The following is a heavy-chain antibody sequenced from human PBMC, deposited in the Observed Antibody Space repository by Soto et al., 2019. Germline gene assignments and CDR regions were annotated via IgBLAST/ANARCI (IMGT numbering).Heavy chain of an antibody. CDR2: IYSGGST. V-gene: IGHV3-53*01. CDR3: ARVGRGYDFDY. D-gene: IGHD5-12*01. J-gene: IGHJ4*02. Sequence: GVSLRLSCAASVFTVSSNYMIWVRQAPGKGLEWVSVIYSGGSTYYADSVKGRFTISRDNSKNTLYLQMNSLRAEDTAVYYCARVGRGYDFDYWGQGTLVTVSS. CDR1: VFTVSSNY.